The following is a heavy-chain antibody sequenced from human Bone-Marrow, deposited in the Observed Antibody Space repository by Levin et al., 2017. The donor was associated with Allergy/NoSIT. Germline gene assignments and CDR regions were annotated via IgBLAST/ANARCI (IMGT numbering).Heavy chain of an antibody. D-gene: IGHD2-8*01. Sequence: GGSLRLSCAASGFTFSSYVMSWVRQAPGKGLEWVSSIGETGDKTYYADYVRGRFTISRDNSKNMLFLQLNSLRADDTAIYYCVKDHRVPVAPDECMDFWGQGTVVTVSS. CDR3: VKDHRVPVAPDECMDF. V-gene: IGHV3-23*01. J-gene: IGHJ3*01. CDR2: IGETGDKT. CDR1: GFTFSSYV.